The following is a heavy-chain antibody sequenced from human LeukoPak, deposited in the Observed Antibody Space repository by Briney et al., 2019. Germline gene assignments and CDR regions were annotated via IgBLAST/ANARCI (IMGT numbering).Heavy chain of an antibody. CDR1: GFTVSNNY. CDR2: ISYDGSNK. J-gene: IGHJ4*02. CDR3: ASHGAYGDYYFDY. D-gene: IGHD4-17*01. V-gene: IGHV3-30-3*01. Sequence: GGSLRLSCAASGFTVSNNYMNWVRQAPGKGLEWVALISYDGSNKYYADSVRGRFTISRDNSKNTLYLQMNSLRAEDTAVYYCASHGAYGDYYFDYWGQGTLVTVSS.